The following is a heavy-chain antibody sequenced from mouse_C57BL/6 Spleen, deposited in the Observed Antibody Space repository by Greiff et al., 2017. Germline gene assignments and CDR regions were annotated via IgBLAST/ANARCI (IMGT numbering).Heavy chain of an antibody. CDR1: GYSFTGYY. CDR3: ARSGVVAVDY. D-gene: IGHD1-1*01. J-gene: IGHJ2*01. V-gene: IGHV1-42*01. Sequence: VQLQQSGPELVKPGASVKISCKASGYSFTGYYMNWVKQSPEKSLEWIGEINPSTGGTTYNQKFKAKATLTVDKSSSTAYMQLKSLTSEDSAVYYCARSGVVAVDYWGQGTTLTVSS. CDR2: INPSTGGT.